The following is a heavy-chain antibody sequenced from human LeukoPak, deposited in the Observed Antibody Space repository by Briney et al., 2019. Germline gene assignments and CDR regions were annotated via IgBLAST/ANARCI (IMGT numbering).Heavy chain of an antibody. J-gene: IGHJ4*02. V-gene: IGHV4-34*01. Sequence: SETLSLTCAVYGGSFGGYYWSWIRQPPGKGLEWIGEINHSGSTNYNPSLKSRVTISVDTSKNQFSLKLSSVTAADTAVYYCASRTKLRYFDWLLPTGDYWGQGTLVTVSS. CDR2: INHSGST. D-gene: IGHD3-9*01. CDR3: ASRTKLRYFDWLLPTGDY. CDR1: GGSFGGYY.